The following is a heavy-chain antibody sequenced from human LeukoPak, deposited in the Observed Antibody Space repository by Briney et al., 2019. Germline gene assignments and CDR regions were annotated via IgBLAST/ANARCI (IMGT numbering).Heavy chain of an antibody. CDR2: INPNSGGT. Sequence: ASVKVSCKASGYTFTGYYMHWVRQAPGQGLEWIGWINPNSGGTNYAQKFQGRVTMTRDTSISTAYMELSGLRSDDTAVYYCARATIPDVLRYFDWLEAPDAFDIWGQGTMVTVSS. CDR1: GYTFTGYY. D-gene: IGHD3-9*01. CDR3: ARATIPDVLRYFDWLEAPDAFDI. V-gene: IGHV1-2*02. J-gene: IGHJ3*02.